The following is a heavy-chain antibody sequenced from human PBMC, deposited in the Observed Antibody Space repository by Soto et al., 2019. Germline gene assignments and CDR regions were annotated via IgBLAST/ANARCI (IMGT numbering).Heavy chain of an antibody. CDR1: GYTFTSYD. Sequence: QVQLVQSGAEVKKPGASVKVSCKASGYTFTSYDINWVRQATGQGLEWMGWMNPNSGNTGYAQKFQGRVTMTRNTSISTAYMERSSLRSEDTAVYYCAREGCGGGSCYFSYMDVWGKGTTVTVSS. CDR3: AREGCGGGSCYFSYMDV. V-gene: IGHV1-8*01. J-gene: IGHJ6*03. D-gene: IGHD2-15*01. CDR2: MNPNSGNT.